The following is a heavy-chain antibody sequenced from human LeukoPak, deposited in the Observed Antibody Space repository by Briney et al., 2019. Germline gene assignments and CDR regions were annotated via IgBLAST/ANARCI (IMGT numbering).Heavy chain of an antibody. CDR1: GFTFSSYE. CDR2: ISGSGVST. V-gene: IGHV3-23*01. J-gene: IGHJ4*02. CDR3: AKDRSYYDSSGYIYYFDY. D-gene: IGHD3-22*01. Sequence: GGSLRLSCAASGFTFSSYEMSWVRQAPGKGLEWVSGISGSGVSTYYADSVKGRFTISRDNSKNTLYLQMNSLRAEDTAVYYCAKDRSYYDSSGYIYYFDYWGQGTLVTVSS.